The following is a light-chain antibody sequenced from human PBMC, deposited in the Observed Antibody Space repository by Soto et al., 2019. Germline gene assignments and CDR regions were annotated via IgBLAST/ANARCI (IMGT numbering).Light chain of an antibody. CDR1: SSDVGAYNY. Sequence: QSALTQPRSVSGSPGQSVTISCTGTSSDVGAYNYVSWYQQHPGKAPKFLIFDVTKRPSGVPDRFSGSKSGNTASLTISGLQAEDEADYFCKSYAGSNTYVFGSGTKLTVL. V-gene: IGLV2-11*01. CDR3: KSYAGSNTYV. J-gene: IGLJ1*01. CDR2: DVT.